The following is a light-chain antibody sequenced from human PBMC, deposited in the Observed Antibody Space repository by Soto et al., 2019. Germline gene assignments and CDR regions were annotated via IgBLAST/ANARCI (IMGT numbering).Light chain of an antibody. CDR3: QQRSNWPRIT. CDR1: HSVGSTS. J-gene: IGKJ1*01. CDR2: DAS. V-gene: IGKV3-11*01. Sequence: EIALTQSPGTVSLSPVERATLSGMASHSVGSTSLAWYQQKPGQAPRLLIYDASNRATGIPARFSGSGSGTDFTLTISSLEPEDFAVYYCQQRSNWPRITFGQGTKVDIK.